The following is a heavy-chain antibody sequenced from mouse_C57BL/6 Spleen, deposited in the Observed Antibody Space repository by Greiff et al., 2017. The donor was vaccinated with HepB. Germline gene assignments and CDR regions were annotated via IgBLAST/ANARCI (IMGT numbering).Heavy chain of an antibody. V-gene: IGHV1-72*01. Sequence: VKLVESGAELVKPGASVKLSCKASGYTFTSYWMHWVKQRPGRGLEWIGRIDPNSGGTKYNEKFKSKATLTVDKPSSTAYMQLSSLTSEDSAVYYCARWGIYYGNYVDYAMDYWGQGTSVTVSS. CDR2: IDPNSGGT. D-gene: IGHD2-1*01. CDR3: ARWGIYYGNYVDYAMDY. CDR1: GYTFTSYW. J-gene: IGHJ4*01.